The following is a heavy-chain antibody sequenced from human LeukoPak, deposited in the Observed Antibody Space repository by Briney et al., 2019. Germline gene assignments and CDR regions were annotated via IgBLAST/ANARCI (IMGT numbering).Heavy chain of an antibody. CDR2: IIPIEGTA. J-gene: IGHJ3*02. D-gene: IGHD6-6*01. CDR1: GGTFMTYA. V-gene: IGHV1-69*05. Sequence: ASVKVSCKATGGTFMTYAFSWVGQAPGRGLEWMGGIIPIEGTANYAQKFQGRVTITTDESTSTVYMELGSLRSEDTAVYFCARNTNLEYVGAFDIWGQGTMVTVSS. CDR3: ARNTNLEYVGAFDI.